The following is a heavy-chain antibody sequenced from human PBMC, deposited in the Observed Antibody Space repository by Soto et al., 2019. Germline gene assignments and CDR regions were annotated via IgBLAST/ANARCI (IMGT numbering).Heavy chain of an antibody. CDR3: AKVEGNVGDIVLVPAAIGPHYYYYGMDV. Sequence: GGPLRLSCAASGFTFSSYGMHWVRQAPGKGLEWVAVISYDGSNKYYADSVKGRFTISRDNSKNTLYLQMNSLRAEDTAVYYCAKVEGNVGDIVLVPAAIGPHYYYYGMDVWGQGTTVTVSS. D-gene: IGHD2-2*02. CDR2: ISYDGSNK. J-gene: IGHJ6*02. CDR1: GFTFSSYG. V-gene: IGHV3-30*18.